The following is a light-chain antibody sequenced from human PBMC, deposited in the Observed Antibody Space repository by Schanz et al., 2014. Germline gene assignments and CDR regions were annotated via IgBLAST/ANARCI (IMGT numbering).Light chain of an antibody. J-gene: IGLJ3*02. CDR2: DVS. CDR3: SSYTSSDNLV. CDR1: SSDVGNYNY. Sequence: QSALTQPPSASGSPGQSVTISCTGTSSDVGNYNYVSWYQHHPGKAPKLVIYDVSNRPSGISNRFSGSKSGNTASLTISGLQPEDEADYYCSSYTSSDNLVFGGGTKLTVL. V-gene: IGLV2-14*03.